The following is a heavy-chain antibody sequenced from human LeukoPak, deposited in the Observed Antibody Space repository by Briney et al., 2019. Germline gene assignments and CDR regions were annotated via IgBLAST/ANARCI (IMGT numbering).Heavy chain of an antibody. Sequence: SETLSLTCTVSGGSISNYYWSWIRQSPGKGLEWIGYIYYSGSTNYNPSLKSRVTISVDTSKNQFSLKLSSVTAADTAVYYCARELRDAFDIWGQGTMVTVSS. V-gene: IGHV4-59*01. J-gene: IGHJ3*02. CDR2: IYYSGST. CDR3: ARELRDAFDI. CDR1: GGSISNYY.